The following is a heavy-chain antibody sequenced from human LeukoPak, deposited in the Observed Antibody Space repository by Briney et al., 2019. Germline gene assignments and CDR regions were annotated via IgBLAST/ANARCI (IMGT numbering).Heavy chain of an antibody. Sequence: SGTLSLTCGVSGGSISNTNWWSWVRQPPGQGLEWIGEISLTGLTHYNPSLESRVTASLDKSKNQLSLNLTSVTAADTAVYYCSRENGAFPPFGYWGQGTLVTVLS. CDR2: ISLTGLT. J-gene: IGHJ4*02. D-gene: IGHD2-8*01. CDR3: SRENGAFPPFGY. CDR1: GGSISNTNW. V-gene: IGHV4-4*02.